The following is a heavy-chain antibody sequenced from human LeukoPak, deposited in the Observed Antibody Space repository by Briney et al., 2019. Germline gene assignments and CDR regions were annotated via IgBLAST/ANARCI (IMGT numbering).Heavy chain of an antibody. CDR2: IIPILGIA. V-gene: IGHV1-69*04. CDR3: ARGGGGGYYSGFNY. CDR1: GYTFTSYG. D-gene: IGHD3-22*01. Sequence: ASVKVSCKASGYTFTSYGISWVRQAPGQGLEWMGRIIPILGIANYAQKFQGRVTITADKSTSTAYMELSSLRSEDTAVYYCARGGGGGYYSGFNYWGQGTLVTVSS. J-gene: IGHJ4*02.